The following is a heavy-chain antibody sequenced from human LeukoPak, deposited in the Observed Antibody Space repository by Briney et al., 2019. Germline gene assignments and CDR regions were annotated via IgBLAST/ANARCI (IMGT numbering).Heavy chain of an antibody. V-gene: IGHV4-4*07. CDR2: ISTSGST. D-gene: IGHD2-21*02. CDR3: ATVTDPRYNYFDP. J-gene: IGHJ5*02. CDR1: GGSISNYY. Sequence: SETLSLTCTVSGGSISNYYWSWIRQPAGKGLEWIGRISTSGSTNYNPSLRSRVTMSVDTPKNQFSPRLTSLTAADTAVYYCATVTDPRYNYFDPWGQGTLVTVSS.